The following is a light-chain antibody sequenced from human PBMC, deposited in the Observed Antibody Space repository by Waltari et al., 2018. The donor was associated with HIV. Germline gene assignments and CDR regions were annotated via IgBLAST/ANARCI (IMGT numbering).Light chain of an antibody. V-gene: IGLV1-47*01. CDR1: SSNIGRNF. CDR3: AAWDDSLSGKWV. CDR2: RNN. J-gene: IGLJ3*02. Sequence: QSLLTQPPSASGTPGPRVTISCSGSSSNIGRNFVYWYQQLPGTAPKLLIYRNNQRPSGVPDRFSGSKSGTSASLAISGLRSEDEADFYCAAWDDSLSGKWVFGGGTKLTVL.